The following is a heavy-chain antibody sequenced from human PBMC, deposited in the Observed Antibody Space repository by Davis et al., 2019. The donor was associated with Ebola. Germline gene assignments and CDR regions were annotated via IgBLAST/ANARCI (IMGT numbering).Heavy chain of an antibody. Sequence: PGGSLRLSCAASGFTFSSYSMNWVRQAPGKGLEWVSYISSSSSTIYYADSVKGRFTISRDNAKNSLYLQMNSLRDEDTAVYYCASWDYDSSGYYYGYWGLGTLVTVSS. V-gene: IGHV3-48*02. D-gene: IGHD3-22*01. J-gene: IGHJ4*02. CDR3: ASWDYDSSGYYYGY. CDR1: GFTFSSYS. CDR2: ISSSSSTI.